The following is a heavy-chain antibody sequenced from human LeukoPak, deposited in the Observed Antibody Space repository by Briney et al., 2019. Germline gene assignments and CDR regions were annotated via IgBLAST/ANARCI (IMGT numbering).Heavy chain of an antibody. CDR3: ARAYCSGGSCYPFDY. CDR1: GFTFSSYS. D-gene: IGHD2-15*01. J-gene: IGHJ4*02. Sequence: GGSLRPSCAASGFTFSSYSMNWVRQAPGKGLEWVSSISSSSSYIYYADSVKGRFTISRDNAKNLLYLQMNSLRAEDTAVYYCARAYCSGGSCYPFDYWGQGTLVTVSS. CDR2: ISSSSSYI. V-gene: IGHV3-21*01.